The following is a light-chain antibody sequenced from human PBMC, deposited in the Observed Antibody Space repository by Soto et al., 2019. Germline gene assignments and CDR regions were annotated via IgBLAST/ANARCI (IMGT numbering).Light chain of an antibody. CDR2: DAS. CDR3: QQYNSYPIT. J-gene: IGKJ5*01. CDR1: QSISSV. Sequence: DIQMTQSPSTLSASVGDRVTVTCRARQSISSVVACYQQKPGKAPKRLIYDASNLESGVPSRFSGSGSGTEFTLTISSLQPDDFATYYCQQYNSYPITFGQGTRLEIK. V-gene: IGKV1-5*01.